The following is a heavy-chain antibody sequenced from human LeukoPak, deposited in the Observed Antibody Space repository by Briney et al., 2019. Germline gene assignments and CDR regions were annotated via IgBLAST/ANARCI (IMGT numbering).Heavy chain of an antibody. CDR1: GFTFSSYA. CDR2: ISGSGGST. CDR3: AKALLRGYSTNEFDP. D-gene: IGHD5-18*01. V-gene: IGHV3-23*01. J-gene: IGHJ5*02. Sequence: GGSLRLSCAASGFTFSSYAMSWVRQAPGKGLEWVSAISGSGGSTYYADSVKGRFTISRDNSKNTLYLQMNSLRAEDTAVYYCAKALLRGYSTNEFDPWGQGTLVTVSS.